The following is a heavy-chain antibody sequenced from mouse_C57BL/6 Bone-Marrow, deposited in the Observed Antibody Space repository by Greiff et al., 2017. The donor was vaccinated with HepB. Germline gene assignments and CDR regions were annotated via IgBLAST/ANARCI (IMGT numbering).Heavy chain of an antibody. CDR3: ARSCSSYGGFAY. CDR2: IYPGDGDT. D-gene: IGHD1-1*01. J-gene: IGHJ3*01. V-gene: IGHV1-82*01. CDR1: GYAFSSSW. Sequence: QVQLQQSGPELVKPGASVKISCKASGYAFSSSWMNWVKQRPGKGLEWIGRIYPGDGDTNYNGKFKGKATLTADKSSSTAYMQLSSLTSEDSAVYFCARSCSSYGGFAYWGQGTLVTVSA.